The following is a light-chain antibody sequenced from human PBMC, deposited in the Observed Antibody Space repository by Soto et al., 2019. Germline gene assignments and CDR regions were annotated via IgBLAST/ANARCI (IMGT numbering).Light chain of an antibody. J-gene: IGKJ2*01. CDR2: GAS. Sequence: EIVLTQSPGTLSLSPGERATLSCRASQRVSSAYLAWYQQRPGQAPRLLIYGASSRATGIPDRFSGSWSGTDLPLTVSRLEPEDFAVYYCQQYHSSSMYTFGQGTKLEIK. V-gene: IGKV3-20*01. CDR1: QRVSSAY. CDR3: QQYHSSSMYT.